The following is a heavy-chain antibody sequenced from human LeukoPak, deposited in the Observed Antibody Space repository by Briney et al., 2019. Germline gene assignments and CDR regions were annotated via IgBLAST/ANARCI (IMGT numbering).Heavy chain of an antibody. CDR3: ARVDYDFWSGYLWSYYYYMDV. CDR2: IKQDGSEK. CDR1: GFTFSSYW. J-gene: IGHJ6*03. D-gene: IGHD3-3*01. Sequence: PGGSLRLSCAASGFTFSSYWMSWVRQAPGKGLEWVANIKQDGSEKYYVDSVKGRFTISRDNAKNSLYLQMNSLRAEDTAVYYCARVDYDFWSGYLWSYYYYMDVWGKGTTVTVSS. V-gene: IGHV3-7*01.